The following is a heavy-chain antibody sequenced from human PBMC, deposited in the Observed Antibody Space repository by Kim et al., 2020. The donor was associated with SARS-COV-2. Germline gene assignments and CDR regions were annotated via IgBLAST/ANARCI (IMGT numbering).Heavy chain of an antibody. CDR1: GFTFSSYS. V-gene: IGHV3-21*04. J-gene: IGHJ6*02. Sequence: GGSLRLSCAASGFTFSSYSMNWVRQAPGKGLEWVSSISSSSSYIYYADSVKGRFTISRDNAKNSLYLQMNSLRAEDTAVYYCARDQETYCSSTSCYVLGGMDVWGQGTTVTVSS. D-gene: IGHD2-2*01. CDR2: ISSSSSYI. CDR3: ARDQETYCSSTSCYVLGGMDV.